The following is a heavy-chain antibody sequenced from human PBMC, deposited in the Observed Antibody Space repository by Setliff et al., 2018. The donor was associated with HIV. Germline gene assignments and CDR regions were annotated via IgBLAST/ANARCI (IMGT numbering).Heavy chain of an antibody. Sequence: ASVKVSCKASGGTFSSYAISWVRQAPGQGLEWMGGIIPIFGTANYAQKFQGRVTITADESTSTADMELSSLRSEDTAVYYCARDVNYYDSSGYLDAFDIWGQATMVTVSS. CDR1: GGTFSSYA. D-gene: IGHD3-22*01. V-gene: IGHV1-69*13. CDR2: IIPIFGTA. J-gene: IGHJ3*02. CDR3: ARDVNYYDSSGYLDAFDI.